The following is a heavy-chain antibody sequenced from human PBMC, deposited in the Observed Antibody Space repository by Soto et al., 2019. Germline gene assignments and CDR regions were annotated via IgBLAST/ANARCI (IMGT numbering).Heavy chain of an antibody. CDR3: ASSYDSGFDP. D-gene: IGHD5-12*01. V-gene: IGHV1-18*04. CDR1: GYAFSNYG. Sequence: QIQLVQSGAEVKKPGASVRVSCKASGYAFSNYGISWIRQAPGLGLEWMGWISPYNGNTDYAQSLQGRVTMTTDTSTNTAYMELRSLTSDYTAVYYCASSYDSGFDPWGQGTLVTVSS. J-gene: IGHJ5*02. CDR2: ISPYNGNT.